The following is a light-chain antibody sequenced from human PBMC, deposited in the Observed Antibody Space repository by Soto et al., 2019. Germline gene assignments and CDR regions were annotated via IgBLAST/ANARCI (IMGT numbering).Light chain of an antibody. J-gene: IGKJ2*01. CDR1: QVISNY. CDR2: GST. V-gene: IGKV1-39*01. Sequence: DIQMTQSPSSLSASVGDRVTITCRASQVISNYLTWYQQKPGKAPNLLIYGSTSLQSGVPSRFSGSGSGTDFTLTISSVQPEDFATYYCQQSYSTLLYTFGQGTELEIK. CDR3: QQSYSTLLYT.